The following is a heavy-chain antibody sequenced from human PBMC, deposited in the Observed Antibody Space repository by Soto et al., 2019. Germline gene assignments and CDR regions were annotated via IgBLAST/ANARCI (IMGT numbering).Heavy chain of an antibody. Sequence: EVQVVETGGGLIQPGGSLRLSCAASGFTVSNNYMRWVRQAPGKGLDWVSVIYSAGSTYYADSVKGRFTISRDTSKNTLYLQMNSLSAEDTAIYYCVARSSGADYWGQGARVTVSS. J-gene: IGHJ4*02. CDR3: VARSSGADY. CDR1: GFTVSNNY. CDR2: IYSAGST. D-gene: IGHD6-6*01. V-gene: IGHV3-53*02.